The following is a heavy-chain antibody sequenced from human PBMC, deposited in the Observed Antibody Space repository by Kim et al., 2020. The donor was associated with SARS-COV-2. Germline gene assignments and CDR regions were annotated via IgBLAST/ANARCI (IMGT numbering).Heavy chain of an antibody. J-gene: IGHJ4*02. V-gene: IGHV1-69*04. Sequence: YAQKFQGRVTITADKSTSTAYMELSSLRSEDTAVYYCARGQATVVTRLDYWGQGTLVTVSS. D-gene: IGHD4-17*01. CDR3: ARGQATVVTRLDY.